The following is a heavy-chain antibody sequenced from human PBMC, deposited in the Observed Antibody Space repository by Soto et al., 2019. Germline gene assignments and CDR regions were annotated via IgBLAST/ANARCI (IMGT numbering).Heavy chain of an antibody. J-gene: IGHJ5*02. CDR2: IIPIFGTA. Sequence: GASVKVSCKASGGTFSIYAISWVRQAPGQGLEWMGGIIPIFGTANYAQKFQGRVTITADESTSTAYMELSSLRSEDTAVYYCARGLVRLNWFDPWGQGTLVTVSS. CDR3: ARGLVRLNWFDP. CDR1: GGTFSIYA. D-gene: IGHD5-12*01. V-gene: IGHV1-69*13.